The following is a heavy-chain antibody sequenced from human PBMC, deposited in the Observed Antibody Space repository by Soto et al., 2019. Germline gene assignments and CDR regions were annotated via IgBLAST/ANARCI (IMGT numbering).Heavy chain of an antibody. V-gene: IGHV1-3*01. J-gene: IGHJ3*02. Sequence: ASVKVSCKASGYTFTSYAMHWVRQAPGQRLEWMGWINAGNGNTKYSQKFQGRVTITRDTSASTAYMELSSLRSEDTAVYYCARGGIVVEPARLFDIWGQGTMVTVSS. CDR3: ARGGIVVEPARLFDI. CDR1: GYTFTSYA. D-gene: IGHD2-2*01. CDR2: INAGNGNT.